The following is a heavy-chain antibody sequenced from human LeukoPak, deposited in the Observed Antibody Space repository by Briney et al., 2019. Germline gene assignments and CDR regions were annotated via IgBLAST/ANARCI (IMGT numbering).Heavy chain of an antibody. CDR1: GFTFSSYA. CDR2: ISGDGYST. Sequence: GGSLRLSCAASGFTFSSYAMTWVRQAPGRGLEWVSIISGDGYSTYYADSVKSRFTISRDNSRNTLYLQMNSLRAEDTAVYHCAKWRAPTNDYGHGLHIWGQGTMVTVSS. J-gene: IGHJ3*02. V-gene: IGHV3-23*01. D-gene: IGHD4-17*01. CDR3: AKWRAPTNDYGHGLHI.